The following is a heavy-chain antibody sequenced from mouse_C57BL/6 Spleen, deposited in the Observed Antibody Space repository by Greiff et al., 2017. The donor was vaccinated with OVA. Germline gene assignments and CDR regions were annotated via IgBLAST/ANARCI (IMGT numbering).Heavy chain of an antibody. D-gene: IGHD1-1*01. CDR3: ARPYYYGSSYGFAY. Sequence: EVKVVESGGGLVQPGGSLSLSCAASGFTFTDYYMSWVRQPPGKALEWLGFIRNKANGYTTEYSASVKGRFTISRDNSQSILYLQMNALRAEDSATYYCARPYYYGSSYGFAYWGQGTLVTVSA. CDR2: IRNKANGYTT. J-gene: IGHJ3*01. CDR1: GFTFTDYY. V-gene: IGHV7-3*01.